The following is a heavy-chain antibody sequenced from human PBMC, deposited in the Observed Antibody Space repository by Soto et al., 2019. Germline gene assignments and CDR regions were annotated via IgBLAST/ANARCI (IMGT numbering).Heavy chain of an antibody. CDR1: GFTFSSYA. Sequence: GGSLRLSCAASGFTFSSYAMHWVRQAPGKGLEWVAVISYDGSNKYYADSVKGRFTISRDNSKNTLYLQMNSLRAEDTAVYYCARDREYYYYGMDVWGQGNTVTVSS. V-gene: IGHV3-30-3*01. CDR2: ISYDGSNK. J-gene: IGHJ6*02. CDR3: ARDREYYYYGMDV.